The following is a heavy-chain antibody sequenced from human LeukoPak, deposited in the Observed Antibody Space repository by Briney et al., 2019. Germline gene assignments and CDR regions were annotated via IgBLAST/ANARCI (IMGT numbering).Heavy chain of an antibody. D-gene: IGHD6-13*01. CDR3: ARARPGSSWYGGGGEWYLDL. Sequence: PSETLSLTCTVSGGSVSRYTWSWIRQPAGKGLEWIGRISPSGTTNYSPSLKSRVTMSVDTSKNQFSLQLNSLTAADTSVYYCARARPGSSWYGGGGEWYLDLWGRGTLVTVSS. CDR1: GGSVSRYT. J-gene: IGHJ2*01. CDR2: ISPSGTT. V-gene: IGHV4-4*07.